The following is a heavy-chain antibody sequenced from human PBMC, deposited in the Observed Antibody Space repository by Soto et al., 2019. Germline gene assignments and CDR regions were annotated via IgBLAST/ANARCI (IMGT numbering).Heavy chain of an antibody. J-gene: IGHJ6*02. Sequence: SETLSLTCTVSGVSVSSGSDYWSWIRQPPGKGLEWIGYIYYSGSTYYNPSLKSRVTISVDTSKNQFSLKLSSVTAADTAVYYCARDGPHPDYYYYYGMDVWGQGTTVTVSS. CDR3: ARDGPHPDYYYYYGMDV. D-gene: IGHD2-8*01. CDR1: GVSVSSGSDY. CDR2: IYYSGST. V-gene: IGHV4-30-4*08.